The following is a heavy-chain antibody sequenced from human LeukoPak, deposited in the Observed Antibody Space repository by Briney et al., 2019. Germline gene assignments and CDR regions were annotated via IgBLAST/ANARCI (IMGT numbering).Heavy chain of an antibody. CDR2: IYYSGST. D-gene: IGHD1-20*01. Sequence: SQTLSLTCTVSGGSISSGDYYWSWIRQPPGKGLEWIGYIYYSGSTYYNPSLKSRVTISVDTSKNQFSLKLSSVTAADTAVYYCARGITAQVPIDYWGQGTLVTVSS. J-gene: IGHJ4*02. CDR3: ARGITAQVPIDY. V-gene: IGHV4-30-4*08. CDR1: GGSISSGDYY.